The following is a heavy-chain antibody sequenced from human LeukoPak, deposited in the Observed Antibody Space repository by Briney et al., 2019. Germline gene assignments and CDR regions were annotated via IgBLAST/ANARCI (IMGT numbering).Heavy chain of an antibody. Sequence: GGSLRLSCAASGFTFSSYAMSWVRQAPGKGVEWVSGRGSGGSTYSADSVKGRFTISRDNSKNTLYLQMNSLRAEDTAVYYCAKDFWSGYYPNCWGQGTLVTVSS. CDR3: AKDFWSGYYPNC. D-gene: IGHD3-3*01. J-gene: IGHJ4*02. CDR2: RGSGGST. CDR1: GFTFSSYA. V-gene: IGHV3-23*01.